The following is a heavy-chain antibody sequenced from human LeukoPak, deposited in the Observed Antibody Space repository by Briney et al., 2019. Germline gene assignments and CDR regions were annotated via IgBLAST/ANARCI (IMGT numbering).Heavy chain of an antibody. V-gene: IGHV3-21*01. CDR1: GFTFSSYS. CDR2: ISHGGGNI. J-gene: IGHJ4*02. Sequence: GGSLRLSCAASGFTFSSYSMNWVRQAPGKGLQWVSSISHGGGNIYYPPSEKGRFTIYRHNAKNSLYLQMNSLRDEDTAVYYCAGLLTPYCRSTTCYPGDYWGQGTIVTDPS. D-gene: IGHD2-2*01. CDR3: AGLLTPYCRSTTCYPGDY.